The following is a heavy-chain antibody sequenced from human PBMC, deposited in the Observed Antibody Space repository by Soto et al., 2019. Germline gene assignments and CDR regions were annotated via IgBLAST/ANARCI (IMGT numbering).Heavy chain of an antibody. J-gene: IGHJ5*02. CDR2: INAGNGNT. Sequence: ASVKVSCKASGYTFTSYAMHWVRQAPGQRLEWMGWINAGNGNTKYSQKLQGRVTMTTDTSTSTAYMELSSLRSEDTAVYYCATRRGYGDFAPWGQGTLVTVSS. CDR1: GYTFTSYA. V-gene: IGHV1-3*01. CDR3: ATRRGYGDFAP. D-gene: IGHD4-17*01.